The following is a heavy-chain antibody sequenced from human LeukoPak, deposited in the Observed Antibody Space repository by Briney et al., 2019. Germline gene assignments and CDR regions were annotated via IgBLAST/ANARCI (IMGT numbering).Heavy chain of an antibody. CDR3: AYRMVRGVISMDYYYMDV. V-gene: IGHV1-2*02. CDR2: INPNSGDT. CDR1: GYTFTGYY. J-gene: IGHJ6*03. D-gene: IGHD3-10*01. Sequence: ASVKVSCKASGYTFTGYYMHWVRQAPGQGLEWMGWINPNSGDTNYAQKFQGRVTMTRDTSISTAYMELSRLRSDDTAVYYCAYRMVRGVISMDYYYMDVWGKGTTVTVSS.